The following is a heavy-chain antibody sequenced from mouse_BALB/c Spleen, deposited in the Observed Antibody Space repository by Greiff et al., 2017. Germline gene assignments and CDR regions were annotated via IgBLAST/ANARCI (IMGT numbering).Heavy chain of an antibody. Sequence: VQLKESGPGLVAPSQSLSITCTVSGFSLTGYGVNWVRQPPGKGLEWLGMIWGDGSTDYNSALKSRLSISKDNSKSQVFLKMNSLQTDDTARYYCARLGYGNYVNAMDYWGQGTSVTVSS. D-gene: IGHD2-10*02. CDR2: IWGDGST. J-gene: IGHJ4*01. CDR3: ARLGYGNYVNAMDY. CDR1: GFSLTGYG. V-gene: IGHV2-6-7*01.